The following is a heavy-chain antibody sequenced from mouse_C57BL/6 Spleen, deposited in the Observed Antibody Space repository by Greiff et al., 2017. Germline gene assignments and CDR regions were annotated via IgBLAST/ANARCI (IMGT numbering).Heavy chain of an antibody. CDR1: GYAFSSYW. CDR3: ARNYYSNWYFDV. CDR2: IYPGDGDT. D-gene: IGHD2-5*01. J-gene: IGHJ1*03. Sequence: QVQLQQSGAELVKPGASVKISCKASGYAFSSYWMNWVKQRPGKGLEWIGQIYPGDGDTNYNGKFKGKATLTADKSSSTAYMQLSSLNSEDSAVYFCARNYYSNWYFDVWGTGTTVTVSS. V-gene: IGHV1-80*01.